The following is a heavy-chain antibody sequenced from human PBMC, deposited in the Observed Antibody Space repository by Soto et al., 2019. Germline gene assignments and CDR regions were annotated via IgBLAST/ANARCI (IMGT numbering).Heavy chain of an antibody. CDR3: ARDHEVRAFDI. V-gene: IGHV1-24*01. CDR1: GYTLTELS. CDR2: FDPEDGET. J-gene: IGHJ3*02. Sequence: GASVKVSCKVSGYTLTELSMHWVRQAPGKGLEWMGGFDPEDGETIYAQKFQGRVTITADKSTSTAYMELSSLRSEDTAVYYCARDHEVRAFDIWGQGTMVTVSS.